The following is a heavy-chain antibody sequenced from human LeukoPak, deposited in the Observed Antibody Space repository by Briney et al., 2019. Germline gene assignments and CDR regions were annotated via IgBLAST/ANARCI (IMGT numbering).Heavy chain of an antibody. D-gene: IGHD6-13*01. CDR2: ISSGGSSI. CDR1: GFTFSNYE. Sequence: GGSLRLSCAASGFTFSNYEMNWVRQAPGKGLGWISYISSGGSSIYYADSVKGRFTISRDNAKNSLYLQMYSLRAEDTAVYYCARAASSSWYWNYYYYYMDVWGKGTTVTISS. V-gene: IGHV3-48*03. J-gene: IGHJ6*03. CDR3: ARAASSSWYWNYYYYYMDV.